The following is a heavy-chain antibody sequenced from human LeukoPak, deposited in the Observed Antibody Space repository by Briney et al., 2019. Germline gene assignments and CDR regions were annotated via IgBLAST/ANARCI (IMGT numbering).Heavy chain of an antibody. V-gene: IGHV3-74*01. J-gene: IGHJ4*02. CDR3: ARDRGSGWYYFDY. Sequence: GGSLRLSCAASGFTFSSYWMHWVRQAPGKGLVWVSRINSDGSSTSYADSVKGRFTISRDNAKNTLYLQMSSLRAEDTAVYYCARDRGSGWYYFDYWGQGTLVTVSS. CDR1: GFTFSSYW. CDR2: INSDGSST. D-gene: IGHD6-19*01.